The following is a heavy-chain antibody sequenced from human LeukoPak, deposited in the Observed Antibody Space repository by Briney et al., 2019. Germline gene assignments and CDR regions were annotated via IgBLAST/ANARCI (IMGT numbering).Heavy chain of an antibody. Sequence: SETLSLTCTVSGGSISSSSAYWGWIRQPPGKGLEWIGEINHSGSPNYNPSLKSRVTISVDTSKNQFSLKLSSVAAADTAVYYCARKRGYELGIAARPLDYWGQGTLVTVSS. CDR3: ARKRGYELGIAARPLDY. V-gene: IGHV4-39*07. CDR1: GGSISSSSAY. D-gene: IGHD6-6*01. CDR2: INHSGSP. J-gene: IGHJ4*02.